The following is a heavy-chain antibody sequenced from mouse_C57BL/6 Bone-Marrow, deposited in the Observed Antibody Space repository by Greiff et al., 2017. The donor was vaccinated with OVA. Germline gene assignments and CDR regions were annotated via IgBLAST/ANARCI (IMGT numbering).Heavy chain of an antibody. J-gene: IGHJ3*01. CDR3: ARPPS. Sequence: EVKLVESGGDLVKPGGSLKLSCAASGFTFSSYGMSWVRQTPDKRLEWVATISSGGSYTYYPDSVKGRFTISRDNAKNTLYLQMSSLKSEDTAMYYCARPPSGGQGTLVTVSA. CDR2: ISSGGSYT. V-gene: IGHV5-6*01. CDR1: GFTFSSYG.